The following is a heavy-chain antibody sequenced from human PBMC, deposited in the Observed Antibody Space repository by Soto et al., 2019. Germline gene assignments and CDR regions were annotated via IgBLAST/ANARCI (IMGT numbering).Heavy chain of an antibody. V-gene: IGHV3-33*01. CDR3: ARDGGHIAVAGTGGHFFDY. J-gene: IGHJ4*02. CDR2: IWYDGSNK. CDR1: GFTFSSYG. D-gene: IGHD6-19*01. Sequence: QVQLVESGGGVVQPGRSLRLSCAASGFTFSSYGMHWVRQAPGKGLEWGAVIWYDGSNKYYADSVKGRFTISRDNSKNKLYLQMNSLRAEDTAVYYCARDGGHIAVAGTGGHFFDYWGQGTLVTVSS.